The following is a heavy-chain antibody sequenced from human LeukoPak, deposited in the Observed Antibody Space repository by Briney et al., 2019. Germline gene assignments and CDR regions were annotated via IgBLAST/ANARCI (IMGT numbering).Heavy chain of an antibody. Sequence: GGSLRLSCAASGFTVSSNYMSWVRQAPGKGLEWVSVIYRSDGTYYADSVKGRFTISRDNSKNTLYLQMDSLRAEDTAVYYCARDSSGPAYCGQGTLVTVSS. D-gene: IGHD3-22*01. V-gene: IGHV3-53*01. J-gene: IGHJ4*02. CDR2: IYRSDGT. CDR3: ARDSSGPAY. CDR1: GFTVSSNY.